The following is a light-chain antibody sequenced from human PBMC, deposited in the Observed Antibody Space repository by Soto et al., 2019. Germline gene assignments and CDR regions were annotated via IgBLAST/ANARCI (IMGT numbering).Light chain of an antibody. CDR1: QIVTNSY. CDR2: GAS. CDR3: QQYGNSPRT. Sequence: EIVLTQSPGTLSLSPGERATLSCRASQIVTNSYLAWYQQKPGQAPRLLIYGASSRATGIPDRFSGSGSGTDISLTISRLEPEDFAVYYCQQYGNSPRTFGQGTKLVIK. V-gene: IGKV3-20*01. J-gene: IGKJ2*01.